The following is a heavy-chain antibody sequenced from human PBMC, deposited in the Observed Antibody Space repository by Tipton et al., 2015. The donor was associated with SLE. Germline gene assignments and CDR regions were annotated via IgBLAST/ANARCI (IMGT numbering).Heavy chain of an antibody. Sequence: SLRLSCAASGFTFSSYWMHWVRQAPGKGLVWVSRINSDGSSTGYAASVKGRFTISRDNAKNTLYLQMNSLRDEDTAVYYCTSTPPRYFAQTPPSYFDYWGQGTLVTVSS. CDR1: GFTFSSYW. CDR3: TSTPPRYFAQTPPSYFDY. D-gene: IGHD3-9*01. V-gene: IGHV3-74*01. CDR2: INSDGSST. J-gene: IGHJ4*02.